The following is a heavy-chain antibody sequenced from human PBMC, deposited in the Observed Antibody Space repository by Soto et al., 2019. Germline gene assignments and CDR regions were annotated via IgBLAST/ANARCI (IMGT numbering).Heavy chain of an antibody. J-gene: IGHJ4*02. Sequence: ASVKVXCKASGYTXTSYAMHWVRQAPGQRLEWMGWINAGNGNTKYSQKFQGRVTITRDTSASTAYMELSSLRSEDTAVYYCARGLNGYLHYYDYWGQGTLVTVSS. CDR1: GYTXTSYA. D-gene: IGHD5-18*01. CDR3: ARGLNGYLHYYDY. V-gene: IGHV1-3*01. CDR2: INAGNGNT.